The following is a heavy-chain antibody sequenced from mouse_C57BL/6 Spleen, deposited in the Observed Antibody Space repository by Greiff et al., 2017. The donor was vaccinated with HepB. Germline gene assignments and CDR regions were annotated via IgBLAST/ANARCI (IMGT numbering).Heavy chain of an antibody. CDR2: IHPSDSDT. CDR3: AIHYYGSSLHY. Sequence: QVQLQQPGAELVKPGASVKVSCKASGYTFTSYWMHWVKQRPGQGLEWIGRIHPSDSDTNYNQKFKGKATLTVDKSSSTADMQLSSLTSEDSAVYYCAIHYYGSSLHYWGQGTTLTVSS. J-gene: IGHJ2*01. CDR1: GYTFTSYW. D-gene: IGHD1-1*01. V-gene: IGHV1-74*01.